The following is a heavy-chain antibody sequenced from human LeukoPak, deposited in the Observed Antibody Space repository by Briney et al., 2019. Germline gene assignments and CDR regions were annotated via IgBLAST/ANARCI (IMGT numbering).Heavy chain of an antibody. CDR3: ARVAVSGPTGWFDS. D-gene: IGHD2-8*02. V-gene: IGHV3-21*01. Sequence: GGSLRLSCAASGFIFSNYGMSWVRQAPGKGLEWVSSISFSSTHIYYADSIQGRFTISRDNVDNVVYLEMNGLRAEDTATYYCARVAVSGPTGWFDSWGQGTLVIVSS. J-gene: IGHJ5*01. CDR1: GFIFSNYG. CDR2: ISFSSTHI.